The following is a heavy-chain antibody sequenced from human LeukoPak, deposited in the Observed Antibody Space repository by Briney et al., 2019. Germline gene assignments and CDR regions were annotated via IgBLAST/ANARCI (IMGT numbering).Heavy chain of an antibody. CDR2: IYYSGST. D-gene: IGHD6-13*01. V-gene: IGHV4-59*01. CDR3: ASIGSSWYSDY. Sequence: PSETLSLTCTVSGGSISSYYWSWILQPPGTGLEWIGYIYYSGSTNYNPSLKSRVTISVDTSKNQFSLKLSSVTAADTAVYYCASIGSSWYSDYWGQGTLVTVSS. CDR1: GGSISSYY. J-gene: IGHJ4*02.